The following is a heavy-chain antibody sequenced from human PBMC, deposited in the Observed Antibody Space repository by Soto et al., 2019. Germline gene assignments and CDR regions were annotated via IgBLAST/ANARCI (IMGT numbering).Heavy chain of an antibody. J-gene: IGHJ4*02. Sequence: ASVKVSCKASGYTFTTYGITWVRQAPGQGLEWMGWMSAYYGSTDYAQKFQGRVTMTRDTSTNTAFMELKSLRSDDTAVYYCTRELELGGVIANGYWGQGTLVTVSS. CDR1: GYTFTTYG. V-gene: IGHV1-18*04. D-gene: IGHD2-8*01. CDR2: MSAYYGST. CDR3: TRELELGGVIANGY.